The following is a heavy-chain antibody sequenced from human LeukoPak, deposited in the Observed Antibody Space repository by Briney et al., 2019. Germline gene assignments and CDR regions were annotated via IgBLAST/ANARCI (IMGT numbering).Heavy chain of an antibody. CDR1: GFTFSSYA. D-gene: IGHD6-13*01. CDR3: ARCLGAAAHYFDH. V-gene: IGHV3-30-3*01. J-gene: IGHJ4*02. Sequence: GGSLRLSCAASGFTFSSYAMHWVRQAPGKGLEWVAVISYDGSNKYYADSVKGRFTISRDNSKNTLYLQMNSLRAEDTAVYYCARCLGAAAHYFDHWGQGTLVTVSS. CDR2: ISYDGSNK.